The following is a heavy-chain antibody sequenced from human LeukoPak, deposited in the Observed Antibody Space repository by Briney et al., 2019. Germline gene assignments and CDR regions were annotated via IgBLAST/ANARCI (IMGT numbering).Heavy chain of an antibody. CDR3: ARGYYGMDV. J-gene: IGHJ6*02. V-gene: IGHV1-2*02. CDR1: GYTFTDQY. CDR2: INPKTGDT. Sequence: ASVKVSCKASGYTFTDQYLYWARKTPGQGLEWMGWINPKTGDTDSAQNFRGRVTMTRDTSISTVYMEVSRLTSDDTAVYYCARGYYGMDVWGQETTVTVSS.